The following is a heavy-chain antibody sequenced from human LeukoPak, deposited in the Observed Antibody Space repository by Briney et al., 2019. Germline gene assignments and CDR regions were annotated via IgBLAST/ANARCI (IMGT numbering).Heavy chain of an antibody. D-gene: IGHD2-15*01. Sequence: SVKVSCEASGGTFSSYAISWVRQAPGQGLEWMGRIIPILGIANYAQKFQGRVTITADKSTSTAYMELSSLRAEDTAVYYCARRYCSSCPTGHAFDLWGQGTMVTVSS. J-gene: IGHJ3*01. CDR3: ARRYCSSCPTGHAFDL. CDR2: IIPILGIA. CDR1: GGTFSSYA. V-gene: IGHV1-69*04.